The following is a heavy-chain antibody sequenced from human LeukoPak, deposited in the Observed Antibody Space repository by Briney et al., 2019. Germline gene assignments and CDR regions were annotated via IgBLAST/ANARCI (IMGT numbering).Heavy chain of an antibody. D-gene: IGHD1-7*01. CDR3: ARDPWNYGEDWFDP. V-gene: IGHV1-18*03. CDR2: ISAYNGNT. CDR1: GYTFTSYG. J-gene: IGHJ5*02. Sequence: ASVKVSCKASGYTFTSYGISWVRQALGQGLEWMGWISAYNGNTNYAQKLQGRVTMTTDTSTSTAYMELRSLRSDDMAVYYCARDPWNYGEDWFDPWGQGTLVTVSS.